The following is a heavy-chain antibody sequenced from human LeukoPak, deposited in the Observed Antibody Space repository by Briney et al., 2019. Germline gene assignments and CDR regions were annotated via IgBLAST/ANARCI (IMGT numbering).Heavy chain of an antibody. V-gene: IGHV4-4*07. J-gene: IGHJ4*02. D-gene: IGHD2-15*01. CDR1: GDSISRYY. CDR2: IYNGGII. Sequence: PSETLSLTCTVSGDSISRYYWSWIRQPAGKGLEWIGRIYNGGIITYNPSLKSRVTMSIDTSNNQFSLRLRFVTAADTAVYYCARLQRVGYCSGGSCYGSFDYWGQGTLVTVSS. CDR3: ARLQRVGYCSGGSCYGSFDY.